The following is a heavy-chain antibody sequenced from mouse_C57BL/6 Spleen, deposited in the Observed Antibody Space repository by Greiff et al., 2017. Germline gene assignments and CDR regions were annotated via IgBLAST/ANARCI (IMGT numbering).Heavy chain of an antibody. Sequence: EVQLQQSGPELVKPGASVKIPCKASGYTFTDYNMDWVKQSHGKSLEWIGDINPNNGGTIYNQKFKGKATLTVDKSSSTAYMELRSLTSEDTAVYYCARPLSSGYAMDYWGQGTSVTVSS. J-gene: IGHJ4*01. V-gene: IGHV1-18*01. CDR1: GYTFTDYN. D-gene: IGHD3-2*02. CDR3: ARPLSSGYAMDY. CDR2: INPNNGGT.